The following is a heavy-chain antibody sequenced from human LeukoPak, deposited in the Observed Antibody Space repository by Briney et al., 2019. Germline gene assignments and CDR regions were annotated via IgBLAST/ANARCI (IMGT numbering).Heavy chain of an antibody. J-gene: IGHJ4*02. Sequence: PGGSLRLSCAAAGFTVSNNYMSWVRQAPGKGLEWVSLIYSGCNTYYADSVKGRFTISRDNSKNTLYLQMNSLRAEDTAVYFCARMAWDGDYVDGYWGEGTLVTVSS. CDR2: IYSGCNT. CDR3: ARMAWDGDYVDGY. V-gene: IGHV3-53*01. D-gene: IGHD4-17*01. CDR1: GFTVSNNY.